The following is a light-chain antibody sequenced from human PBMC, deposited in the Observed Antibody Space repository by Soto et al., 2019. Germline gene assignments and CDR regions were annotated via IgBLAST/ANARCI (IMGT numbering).Light chain of an antibody. V-gene: IGLV2-23*01. CDR3: CSYAGSSTYV. Sequence: QSALTQPASVSGSAGQSITISCTGTSSDVGNYNLVSWYQQHPGKAPKLMIYEGSKRPSGVSNRFSGSKSGNTASLTISILQAEDEADYYCCSYAGSSTYVFGTGTKLTVL. CDR2: EGS. CDR1: SSDVGNYNL. J-gene: IGLJ1*01.